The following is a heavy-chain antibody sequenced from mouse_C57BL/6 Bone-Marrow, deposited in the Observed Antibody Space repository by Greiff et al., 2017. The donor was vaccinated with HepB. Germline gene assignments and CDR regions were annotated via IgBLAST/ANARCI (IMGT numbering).Heavy chain of an antibody. CDR2: ISNGGGST. J-gene: IGHJ2*01. D-gene: IGHD5-1-1*01. CDR3: ANTDY. CDR1: GFTFSDYY. V-gene: IGHV5-12*01. Sequence: DVMLVESGGGLVQPGGSLKLSCAASGFTFSDYYMYWVRQTPEKRLEWVAYISNGGGSTYYPDTVKGRFTISRDNAKNTLYLQMSRLKSEDTAMYYCANTDYWGQGTTLTVSS.